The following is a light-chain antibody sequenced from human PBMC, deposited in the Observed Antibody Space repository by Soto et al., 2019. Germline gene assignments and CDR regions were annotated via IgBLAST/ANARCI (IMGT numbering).Light chain of an antibody. V-gene: IGLV2-11*01. CDR3: CSYADSYRV. CDR1: GSDVGGYNY. Sequence: QSALTQPRSVSGSPGQSVTISCTGTGSDVGGYNYVSWYQQHPGKAPKLMIYGVRKRPSGVPDRLSGSKSGNTASLTISGLQAEDEADYYCCSYADSYRVFGGGTKLTVL. CDR2: GVR. J-gene: IGLJ2*01.